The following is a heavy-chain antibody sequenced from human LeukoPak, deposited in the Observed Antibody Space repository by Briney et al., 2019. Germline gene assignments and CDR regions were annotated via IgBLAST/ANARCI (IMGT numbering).Heavy chain of an antibody. CDR3: ARDGENSSGYRRFDY. Sequence: GGSLRLSCAASGFTFSSYEMNWVRQAPGKGLEWVSYISSSGSTIYYADSVKGRFTISRGNAKNSLYLQMNSLRAEDTAVYYCARDGENSSGYRRFDYWGQGTLVTVSS. J-gene: IGHJ4*02. V-gene: IGHV3-48*03. D-gene: IGHD3-22*01. CDR2: ISSSGSTI. CDR1: GFTFSSYE.